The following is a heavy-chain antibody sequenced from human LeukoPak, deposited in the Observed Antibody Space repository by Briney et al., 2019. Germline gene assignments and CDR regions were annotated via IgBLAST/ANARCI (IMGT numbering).Heavy chain of an antibody. J-gene: IGHJ4*02. CDR2: IYHSGST. Sequence: ASETLSLTCTVSGYSISSGYYWGWNRQPPGKGLEWIGSIYHSGSTYYNPSLKSRVTISVDTSKNQFSLKLSSVTAADTAVYYCAVLSRDGYNYYFDYWGQGTLVTVSS. CDR1: GYSISSGYY. CDR3: AVLSRDGYNYYFDY. D-gene: IGHD5-24*01. V-gene: IGHV4-38-2*02.